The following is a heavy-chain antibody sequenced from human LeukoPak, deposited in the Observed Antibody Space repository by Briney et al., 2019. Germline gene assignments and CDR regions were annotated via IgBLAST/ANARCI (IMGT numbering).Heavy chain of an antibody. V-gene: IGHV4-59*08. CDR1: GGSISSYY. CDR2: IYYSGST. D-gene: IGHD3-10*01. J-gene: IGHJ6*02. CDR3: ARQSPWFGEPDV. Sequence: PSETLSLTCTVSGGSISSYYWSWIRQPPGKGLEWIGYIYYSGSTNYNPSLKSRVTISVDTSKNQFSLKLSSVTAADTAVYYCARQSPWFGEPDVRGQGTTVTVSS.